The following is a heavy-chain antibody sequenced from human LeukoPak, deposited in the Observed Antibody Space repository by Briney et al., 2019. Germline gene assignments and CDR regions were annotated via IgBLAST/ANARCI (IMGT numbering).Heavy chain of an antibody. Sequence: SVKVSCKASGYTFTSYDINWVRQATGQGLEWMGWMNPNSGNTGYAQKFQGRVPMTRNTSISTAYMELSSLRSEDTAVYYCARESHCSSTSCFPYYYYYGMDVWGQGTTVTVSS. D-gene: IGHD2-2*01. CDR3: ARESHCSSTSCFPYYYYYGMDV. CDR1: GYTFTSYD. CDR2: MNPNSGNT. J-gene: IGHJ6*02. V-gene: IGHV1-8*01.